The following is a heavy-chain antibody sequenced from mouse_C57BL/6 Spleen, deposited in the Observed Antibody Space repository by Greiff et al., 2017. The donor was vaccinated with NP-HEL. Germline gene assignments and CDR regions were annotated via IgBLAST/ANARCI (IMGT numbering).Heavy chain of an antibody. CDR3: ARHEEDGLLFAY. D-gene: IGHD2-3*01. Sequence: VMLVESGAELVKPGASVKLSCKASGYTFTEYTIHWVKQRSGQGLEWIGWFYPGSGSIKYNEKFKDKATLTADKSSSTVYMELSRLTSEDSAVYFCARHEEDGLLFAYWGQGTLVTVSA. V-gene: IGHV1-62-2*01. CDR2: FYPGSGSI. J-gene: IGHJ3*01. CDR1: GYTFTEYT.